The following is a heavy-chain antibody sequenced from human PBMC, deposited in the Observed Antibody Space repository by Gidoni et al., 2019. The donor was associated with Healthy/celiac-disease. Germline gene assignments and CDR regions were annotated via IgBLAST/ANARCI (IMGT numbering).Heavy chain of an antibody. CDR3: ARQGRGYSYAHRSFDY. CDR2: ISSSSSYI. V-gene: IGHV3-21*01. CDR1: GFTFSRYS. J-gene: IGHJ4*02. D-gene: IGHD5-18*01. Sequence: EVQLVESGGGLVKPGGSLRLSCAASGFTFSRYSMNWVRQAPGKGLEWVSSISSSSSYIYYADSVKGRFTISRDHAKNSLYLQMTSLRAEDTAVYYCARQGRGYSYAHRSFDYWGQGTLVTVSS.